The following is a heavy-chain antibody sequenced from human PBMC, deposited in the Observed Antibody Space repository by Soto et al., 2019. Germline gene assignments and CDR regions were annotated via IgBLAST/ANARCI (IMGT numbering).Heavy chain of an antibody. J-gene: IGHJ6*03. CDR2: ISAYNGNT. CDR1: GYTFTSYG. D-gene: IGHD3-3*01. V-gene: IGHV1-18*01. Sequence: ASVKVSCKASGYTFTSYGISWVRQAPGQGLEWMGWISAYNGNTNYAQKLQGRVTITTDTSTSTAYMELRSLRSDDTAVYYCARWGPEDSYYDFWSGYYGHYYYYMDVWGKGTTVTVSS. CDR3: ARWGPEDSYYDFWSGYYGHYYYYMDV.